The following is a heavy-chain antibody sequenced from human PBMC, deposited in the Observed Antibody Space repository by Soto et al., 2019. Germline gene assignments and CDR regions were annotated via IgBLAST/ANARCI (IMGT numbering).Heavy chain of an antibody. J-gene: IGHJ4*02. CDR2: IYWDDSK. CDR3: AHKGPEDWPLDY. CDR1: GFSLSTSGVG. D-gene: IGHD3-9*01. Sequence: QITLKESGPTLVRPTQTLTLTCAFSGFSLSTSGVGVGWIRQPPGKALEWLAVIYWDDSKHYSPSLRSSLTIPKDTSKNQVVLTMTNMDPMDTATYYCAHKGPEDWPLDYWGQGTLVTVSS. V-gene: IGHV2-5*02.